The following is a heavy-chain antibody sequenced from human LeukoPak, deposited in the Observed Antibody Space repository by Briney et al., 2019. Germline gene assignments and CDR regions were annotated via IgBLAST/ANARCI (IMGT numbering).Heavy chain of an antibody. Sequence: PSETLSLTCTVSGGSISSYYWSWIRQPAGKGLEWIGRTYTSGSTNYNPSLKSRVTMSVDTSKNQFSLKLSSVTAADTAVYYCARGPAVAGYYYYYYMDVWGKGTTVTVSS. CDR3: ARGPAVAGYYYYYYMDV. V-gene: IGHV4-4*07. D-gene: IGHD6-19*01. J-gene: IGHJ6*03. CDR2: TYTSGST. CDR1: GGSISSYY.